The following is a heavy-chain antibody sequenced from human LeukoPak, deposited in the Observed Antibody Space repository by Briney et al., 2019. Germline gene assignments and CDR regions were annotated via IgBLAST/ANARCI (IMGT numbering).Heavy chain of an antibody. D-gene: IGHD3-22*01. J-gene: IGHJ4*02. Sequence: PSETLSLTCAVSGVSISTYYWSWIRQPPGKRLEWIGYIYNSGSTNYNPSLKSRVTISVDTSKNQFSLKLTSVTAADTAVYYCASRIEGYYDTSGYLDSWGQGTLVTVSS. V-gene: IGHV4-4*09. CDR2: IYNSGST. CDR3: ASRIEGYYDTSGYLDS. CDR1: GVSISTYY.